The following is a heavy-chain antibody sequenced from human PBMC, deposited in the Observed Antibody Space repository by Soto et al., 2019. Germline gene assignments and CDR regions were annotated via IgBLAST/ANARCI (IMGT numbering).Heavy chain of an antibody. V-gene: IGHV3-53*01. CDR1: GFTVSSNY. D-gene: IGHD1-26*01. Sequence: QAGGSLRLSCAASGFTVSSNYMSWVRQAPGKGLEWVSVIYSGGSTYYADSVKGRFTISRDNSKNTLYLQMNNLKPDDTAIYYCTRGPRADSSGTGAHWGQGTPVTVSS. CDR2: IYSGGST. CDR3: TRGPRADSSGTGAH. J-gene: IGHJ4*02.